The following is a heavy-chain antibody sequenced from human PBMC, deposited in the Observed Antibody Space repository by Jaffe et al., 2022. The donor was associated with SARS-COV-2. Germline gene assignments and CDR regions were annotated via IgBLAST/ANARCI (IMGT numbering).Heavy chain of an antibody. CDR1: GFTFSNLW. J-gene: IGHJ4*02. Sequence: EVQIVESGGGLVQPGGSLRLSCVASGFTFSNLWMNWVRQAPGKGLEWVANINKDGSQKSYVDSVKGRFTISRDNAENSLYLQMNSLRAEDTAVYYCASGGYWGQGILVTVSS. CDR3: ASGGY. D-gene: IGHD2-15*01. CDR2: INKDGSQK. V-gene: IGHV3-7*03.